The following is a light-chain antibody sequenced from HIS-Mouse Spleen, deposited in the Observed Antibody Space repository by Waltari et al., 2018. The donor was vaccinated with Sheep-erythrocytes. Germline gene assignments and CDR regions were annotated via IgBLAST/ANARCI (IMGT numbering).Light chain of an antibody. J-gene: IGLJ1*01. Sequence: QSALTQPRSVSGSPGQSVTISCTGTSSDVGGYNYVSWYQHHPGKAPNRMIYDVSKQPSGVPDLFSGSKSGKTASLTISGLQAEDEADYYCCSYAGSYNHVFATGTKVTVL. V-gene: IGLV2-11*01. CDR2: DVS. CDR3: CSYAGSYNHV. CDR1: SSDVGGYNY.